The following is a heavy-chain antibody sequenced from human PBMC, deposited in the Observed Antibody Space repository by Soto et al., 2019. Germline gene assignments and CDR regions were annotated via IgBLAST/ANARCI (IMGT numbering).Heavy chain of an antibody. J-gene: IGHJ4*02. CDR2: ISSSSIYT. CDR3: ARAAGHSAY. V-gene: IGHV3-11*05. Sequence: QVQLVESGGGLVKPGGSRRLSCAGPGFTFSAYYMSWIRQAPGKGLEWVAYISSSSIYTNYADSVKGRFTISRDNAKKSLYLQMNSLRAEDTAVYYCARAAGHSAYWGQGTLVTVSS. CDR1: GFTFSAYY. D-gene: IGHD5-18*01.